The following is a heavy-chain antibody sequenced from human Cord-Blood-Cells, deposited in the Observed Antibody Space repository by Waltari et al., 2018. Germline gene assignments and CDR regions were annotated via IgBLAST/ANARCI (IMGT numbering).Heavy chain of an antibody. V-gene: IGHV4-39*01. Sequence: QLQLQESGPGLVKPSETLSLTCTVSGGSISSSSYYWGWIRQPPGKGLEWIGSIYYSGSTYYNPSLKSRVTISVDTSKNQFSLKLSSVTAADTAVYYCARLWKRSSSSFDYWGQGTLVTVSS. CDR2: IYYSGST. J-gene: IGHJ4*02. CDR3: ARLWKRSSSSFDY. D-gene: IGHD6-6*01. CDR1: GGSISSSSYY.